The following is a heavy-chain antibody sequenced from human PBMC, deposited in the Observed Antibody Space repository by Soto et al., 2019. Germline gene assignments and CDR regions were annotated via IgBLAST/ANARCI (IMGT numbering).Heavy chain of an antibody. Sequence: LRLSCAASGFTVSSNYMSWVRQAPGKGLEWVSVIYSGGSTYYADSVKGRLTISRDNSKNTLYLQMNSLRAEDTAVDYCARDLHRGYDFWSWYSPDGMDVWGQGATVTVSS. CDR2: IYSGGST. V-gene: IGHV3-53*01. D-gene: IGHD3-3*01. CDR3: ARDLHRGYDFWSWYSPDGMDV. CDR1: GFTVSSNY. J-gene: IGHJ6*02.